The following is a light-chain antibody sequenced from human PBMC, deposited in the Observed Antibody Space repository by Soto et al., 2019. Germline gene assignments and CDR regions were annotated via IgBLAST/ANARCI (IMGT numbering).Light chain of an antibody. Sequence: DIQMTQSPSTLSASVGDRVTITCRASQSSGRWLAWYQQKPGKAPKVLIYDASTLKSGVPSRFSGSGSGTDFTLASSSLQPDDFAIYYCQKYNSYWTFGQGTKVDIK. CDR1: QSSGRW. J-gene: IGKJ1*01. CDR2: DAS. V-gene: IGKV1-5*01. CDR3: QKYNSYWT.